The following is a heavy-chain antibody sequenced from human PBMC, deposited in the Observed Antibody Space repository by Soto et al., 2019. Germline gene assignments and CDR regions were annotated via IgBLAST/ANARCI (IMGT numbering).Heavy chain of an antibody. CDR3: ALRTNSSLSGPYYYGMDV. CDR1: GYTFTSYD. CDR2: MNPNSGNT. V-gene: IGHV1-8*01. J-gene: IGHJ6*02. Sequence: QVQLVQSGAEVKKPGASVKVSCKASGYTFTSYDINWVRQATGQGLEWMGLMNPNSGNTGYAQKFQGRVTMTRNTSISTAYMELSSLRSEDTAVYYCALRTNSSLSGPYYYGMDVWGQGTTVTVSS. D-gene: IGHD6-6*01.